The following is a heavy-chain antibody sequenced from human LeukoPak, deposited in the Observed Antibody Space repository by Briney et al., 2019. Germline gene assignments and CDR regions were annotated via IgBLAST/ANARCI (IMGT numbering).Heavy chain of an antibody. CDR2: IYTSGST. CDR1: GGSISSGSYY. Sequence: SQTLSLTCTVSGGSISSGSYYWSWIRQPAGKGLEWIGRIYTSGSTNYNPSLKSRVTMSVDTSKNQFSLKLSSVTAADTAVYYCARDKGGQLVSPWGQGTLVTVSS. CDR3: ARDKGGQLVSP. D-gene: IGHD6-6*01. V-gene: IGHV4-61*02. J-gene: IGHJ5*02.